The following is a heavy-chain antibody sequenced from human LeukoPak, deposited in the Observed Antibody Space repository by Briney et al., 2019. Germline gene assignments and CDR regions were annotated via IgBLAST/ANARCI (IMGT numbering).Heavy chain of an antibody. D-gene: IGHD1-26*01. CDR2: IYYSGST. CDR1: GGSISSYY. CDR3: ASISGSYYVSAFDI. J-gene: IGHJ3*02. V-gene: IGHV4-59*01. Sequence: PSETLSLTCTASGGSISSYYWSWIRQPPGKGLEWIGYIYYSGSTNYNPSLKSRVTISVDTSKNQFSLKLSSVTAADTAVYYCASISGSYYVSAFDIWGQGTMVTVSS.